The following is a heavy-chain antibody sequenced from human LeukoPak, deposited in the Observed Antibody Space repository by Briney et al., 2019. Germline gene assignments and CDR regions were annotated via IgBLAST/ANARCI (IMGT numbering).Heavy chain of an antibody. D-gene: IGHD3-3*01. V-gene: IGHV1-2*02. J-gene: IGHJ3*02. CDR1: GYTFTGYY. CDR3: ARPRNYDFWSGYSAAFDI. Sequence: ASVKVSCKASGYTFTGYYMHWVRQAPGQGLEWKGWINPNSGGTNYAQKIQGRVTMTRDTSNNTAYMELSRLRSDDTAVYYCARPRNYDFWSGYSAAFDIWGQGTMVTVSS. CDR2: INPNSGGT.